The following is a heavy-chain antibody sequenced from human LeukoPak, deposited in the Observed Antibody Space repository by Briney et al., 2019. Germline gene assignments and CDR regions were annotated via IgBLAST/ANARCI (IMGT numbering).Heavy chain of an antibody. J-gene: IGHJ3*02. Sequence: ASVKVSCKASGYTFTSYDINWVRQATGQGLEWMGWMNPNSGNTGYAQKFQGRVTMTRNTSISTAYMELSSLRSEDTAVYYCARRHRGSGSYYNEWAFDIRGQGTMVTVSS. V-gene: IGHV1-8*01. CDR2: MNPNSGNT. CDR1: GYTFTSYD. D-gene: IGHD3-10*01. CDR3: ARRHRGSGSYYNEWAFDI.